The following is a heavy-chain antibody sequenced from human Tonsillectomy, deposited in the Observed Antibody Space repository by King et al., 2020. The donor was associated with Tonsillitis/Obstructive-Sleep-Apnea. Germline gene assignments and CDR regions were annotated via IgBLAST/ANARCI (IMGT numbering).Heavy chain of an antibody. CDR2: IWYDGSNK. Sequence: VQLVESGGGVVQPGRSLRLSCAASGFTFSSYGMHWVRQAPGKGLEWVAVIWYDGSNKYYADSVKGRFTISRDNSKNTLYPQMNSLRAEDTAVYYCARDLTTVTSSYGMDVWGQGTTVTVSS. V-gene: IGHV3-33*01. J-gene: IGHJ6*02. CDR1: GFTFSSYG. D-gene: IGHD4-17*01. CDR3: ARDLTTVTSSYGMDV.